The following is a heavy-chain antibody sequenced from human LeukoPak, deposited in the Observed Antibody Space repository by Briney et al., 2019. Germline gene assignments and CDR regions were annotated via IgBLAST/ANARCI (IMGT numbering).Heavy chain of an antibody. CDR1: GGSFSGYY. Sequence: SETLSLTCAVYGGSFSGYYWSWILQPPGKGLEWIGEINHSGSTNYNPSLKSRVTISVDTSKNQFSLKLSSVTAADTAVYYCAVGGTTRNWFDPWGQGTLVTVSS. CDR3: AVGGTTRNWFDP. CDR2: INHSGST. V-gene: IGHV4-34*01. J-gene: IGHJ5*02. D-gene: IGHD3-10*01.